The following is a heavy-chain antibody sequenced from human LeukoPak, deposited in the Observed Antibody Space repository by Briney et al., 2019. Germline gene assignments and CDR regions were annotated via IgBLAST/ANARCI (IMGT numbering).Heavy chain of an antibody. J-gene: IGHJ2*01. CDR1: GYTFTSYS. Sequence: ASVKVSCKASGYTFTSYSMNWVRQAPGQGLEYMGWINANTGNPTYAQGFTGRFVFSLDTSVSTAYLQISSLKAEDTAVYYCARDFPARDWFFDLWGRGTLVTVSS. V-gene: IGHV7-4-1*02. CDR3: ARDFPARDWFFDL. CDR2: INANTGNP.